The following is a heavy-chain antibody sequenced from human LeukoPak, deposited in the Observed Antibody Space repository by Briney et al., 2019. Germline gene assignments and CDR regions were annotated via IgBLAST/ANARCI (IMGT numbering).Heavy chain of an antibody. V-gene: IGHV3-7*03. D-gene: IGHD3-10*01. J-gene: IGHJ4*02. CDR1: GFTFSSYW. Sequence: PGGSLRLSCAASGFTFSSYWMSWVRQAPGKGLEWVANIKQDGSEKYYVDSVKGRFTISRDNAKNSLYLQMNSLRAEDTAVYYCVRQYYYTRGASFDYWGQGTLVTVSS. CDR2: IKQDGSEK. CDR3: VRQYYYTRGASFDY.